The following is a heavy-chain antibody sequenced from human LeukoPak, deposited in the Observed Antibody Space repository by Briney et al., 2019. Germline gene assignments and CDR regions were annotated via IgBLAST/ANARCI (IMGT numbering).Heavy chain of an antibody. J-gene: IGHJ3*02. CDR3: ARGDSETDAFDI. V-gene: IGHV4-4*07. CDR1: GDSISSYY. CDR2: IYASGST. Sequence: SETLSLTCSVSGDSISSYYWSWIRLPAGKGLEWIGRIYASGSTNYNPSLKSRVSMSVDTSKNKFSLRLSSVTAADTAVFYCARGDSETDAFDIWGQGTMVTVSS.